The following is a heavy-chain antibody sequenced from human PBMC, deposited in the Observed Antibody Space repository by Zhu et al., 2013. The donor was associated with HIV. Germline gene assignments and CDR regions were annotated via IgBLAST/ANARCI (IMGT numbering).Heavy chain of an antibody. CDR2: VYHSGSA. CDR1: GGSIISGGHY. J-gene: IGHJ1*01. V-gene: IGHV4-31*03. CDR3: ARATMFRGVVTSLQH. D-gene: IGHD3-10*01. Sequence: QVQLQESGPGLVKPSQTLSLTCTVSGGSIISGGHYWSWIRQNPQKDLELIGYVYHSGSAYYNPSLKSRITISVDTSKRQFYPRLSSATAADTAVYYCARATMFRGVVTSLQHWGRAPWSPSP.